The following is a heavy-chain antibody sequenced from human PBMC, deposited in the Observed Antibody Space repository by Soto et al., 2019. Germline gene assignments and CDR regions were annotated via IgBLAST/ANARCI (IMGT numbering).Heavy chain of an antibody. CDR1: GGSISSGGYS. D-gene: IGHD3-22*01. CDR3: ARGYYDKSANYRKKIYAY. V-gene: IGHV4-30-2*02. J-gene: IGHJ4*02. Sequence: SETLSLTCTVSGGSISSGGYSWSWIRQPPGKGLEWIGYIYHSGSTYYSPSLKSRLTISVDTSKNQFSLKLDSVTAADTAVYYCARGYYDKSANYRKKIYAYWGQGALVTVSS. CDR2: IYHSGST.